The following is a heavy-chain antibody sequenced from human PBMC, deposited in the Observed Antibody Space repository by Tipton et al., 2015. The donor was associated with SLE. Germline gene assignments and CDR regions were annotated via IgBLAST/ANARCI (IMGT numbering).Heavy chain of an antibody. Sequence: SLRLSCAASGFTFEDYGMSWVRQAPGKGLEWVSGINWNGGSTGYADSVKGRFTISRDNAKNSLFLQMNSLRAEDTALYYCARGACSSTSCYGTYGMDVWGRGTTVTVSS. J-gene: IGHJ6*02. CDR1: GFTFEDYG. V-gene: IGHV3-20*04. CDR3: ARGACSSTSCYGTYGMDV. CDR2: INWNGGST. D-gene: IGHD2-2*01.